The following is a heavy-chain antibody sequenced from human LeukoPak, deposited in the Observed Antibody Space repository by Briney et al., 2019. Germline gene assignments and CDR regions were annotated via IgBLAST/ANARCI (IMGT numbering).Heavy chain of an antibody. Sequence: GGSLRLSCAASGFTFSSYSMNWVRQAPGKGLEWVSSISSSSSYIYYADSVKGRFTISRDNAKNSLYLQMNSLRAEDTAVYYCARDRWLGAFDIWGQGTMVTVSS. J-gene: IGHJ3*02. V-gene: IGHV3-21*01. CDR3: ARDRWLGAFDI. D-gene: IGHD6-19*01. CDR1: GFTFSSYS. CDR2: ISSSSSYI.